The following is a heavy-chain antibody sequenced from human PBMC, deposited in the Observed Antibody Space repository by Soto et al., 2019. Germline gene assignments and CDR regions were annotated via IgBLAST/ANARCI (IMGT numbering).Heavy chain of an antibody. D-gene: IGHD6-19*01. CDR2: IIPIFGTA. CDR1: GGTFSSYA. V-gene: IGHV1-69*13. Sequence: SVKVSCKASGGTFSSYAISWVRQAPGQGLEWMGGIIPIFGTANYAQKFQGRVTITADESTSTAYMELSSLRSEDTAVYYCARDLGKVIAVAGKNWFDPSGQGTLVTVSS. CDR3: ARDLGKVIAVAGKNWFDP. J-gene: IGHJ5*02.